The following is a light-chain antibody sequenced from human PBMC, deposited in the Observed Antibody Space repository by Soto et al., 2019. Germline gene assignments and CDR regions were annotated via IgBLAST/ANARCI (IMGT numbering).Light chain of an antibody. CDR3: QVWDISSDQYL. V-gene: IGLV3-21*02. Sequence: SYELTQPLSVSVAPGQTARISCGGNNIASKSVHWYQQRPGQAPVLVLYDDSNRPSGIPARFSGSNSGSTATLTISSVEAGDEADYFCQVWDISSDQYLFGAGTKVTVL. J-gene: IGLJ1*01. CDR1: NIASKS. CDR2: DDS.